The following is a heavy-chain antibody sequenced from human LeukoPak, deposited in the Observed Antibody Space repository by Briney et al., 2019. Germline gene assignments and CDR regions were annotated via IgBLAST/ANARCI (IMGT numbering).Heavy chain of an antibody. J-gene: IGHJ4*02. CDR3: ARGDLPGIAVSELNY. CDR2: ISYDGSNK. CDR1: GFTFSSYA. D-gene: IGHD6-19*01. Sequence: PGGSLRLSCAASGFTFSSYAMHWVRQAPGKGLEWVAVISYDGSNKYYADSVKGRFTISRDNSKNTLYLQMNSLRAEDTAVYYCARGDLPGIAVSELNYRGQGTLVTVSS. V-gene: IGHV3-30-3*01.